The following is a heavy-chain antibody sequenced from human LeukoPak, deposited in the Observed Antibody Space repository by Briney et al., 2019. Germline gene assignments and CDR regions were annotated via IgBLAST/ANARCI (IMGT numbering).Heavy chain of an antibody. D-gene: IGHD5-18*01. CDR1: GFTFSSYS. CDR2: ISSSSSYI. CDR3: ARDRYSYGNDTPSDY. Sequence: PGGSLRLSCAASGFTFSSYSMNWVRQAPGKGLEWVSSISSSSSYIYYADSVKGRFTISRDNAKNSLYLQTNSLRAEDTAVYYRARDRYSYGNDTPSDYWGQGTLVTVSS. J-gene: IGHJ4*02. V-gene: IGHV3-21*01.